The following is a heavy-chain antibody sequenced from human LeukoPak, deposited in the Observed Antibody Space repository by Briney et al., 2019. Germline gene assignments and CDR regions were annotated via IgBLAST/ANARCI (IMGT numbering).Heavy chain of an antibody. J-gene: IGHJ3*02. D-gene: IGHD1-26*01. CDR2: ISAYNGNT. Sequence: GASVTVSCKASGYTFTSYGVSWVRQAPGQGVEWMGWISAYNGNTNYAQKLQGRVTMTTDTSTSTAYMELRSLRSDDTAVYYCATVVGATADAFDIWGQGTMVTVSS. CDR1: GYTFTSYG. V-gene: IGHV1-18*01. CDR3: ATVVGATADAFDI.